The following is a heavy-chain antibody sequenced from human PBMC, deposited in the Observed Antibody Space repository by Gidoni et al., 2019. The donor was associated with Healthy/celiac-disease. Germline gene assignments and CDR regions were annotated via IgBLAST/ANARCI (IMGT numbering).Heavy chain of an antibody. CDR2: IYTSGST. J-gene: IGHJ6*03. Sequence: QVQLPESGTGLVKPSQTLSLTCTVAGRSISSGSYYWSWIRQPAGKGLEWIGRIYTSGSTNYNPSLKSRVTISVDTSKNQFSLKLSSVTAADTAVYYCARVTYYYYYYMDVWGKGTTVTVSS. V-gene: IGHV4-61*02. CDR1: GRSISSGSYY. CDR3: ARVTYYYYYYMDV.